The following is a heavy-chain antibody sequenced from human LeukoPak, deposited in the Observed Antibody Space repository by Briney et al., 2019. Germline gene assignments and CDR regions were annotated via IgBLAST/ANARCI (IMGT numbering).Heavy chain of an antibody. Sequence: GGSLRLSCAASGFTFSSYWMHWVRQAPGMGLEWISYIGTRSNPIYYADSVKGRFTISRDDAKNSLYLQMNSLRDEDTAVYFCAREARGSGRDFDYWGQGILVTVSS. CDR1: GFTFSSYW. D-gene: IGHD1-26*01. CDR2: IGTRSNPI. CDR3: AREARGSGRDFDY. J-gene: IGHJ4*02. V-gene: IGHV3-48*02.